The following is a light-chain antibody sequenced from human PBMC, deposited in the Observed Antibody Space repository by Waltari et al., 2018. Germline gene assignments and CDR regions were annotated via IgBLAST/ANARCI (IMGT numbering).Light chain of an antibody. CDR1: RSNFGAGYD. CDR2: GNT. J-gene: IGLJ3*02. V-gene: IGLV1-40*01. CDR3: QSFDSSLGASV. Sequence: QSVLTQPPSIPGAPGQQVTIACTGGRSNFGAGYDVHWYQQFPGAAPKLLIFGNTNRASGVPGRFSGSKSGTSASLAIAGLQSEDEAVYYCQSFDSSLGASVFGGGTKLTVL.